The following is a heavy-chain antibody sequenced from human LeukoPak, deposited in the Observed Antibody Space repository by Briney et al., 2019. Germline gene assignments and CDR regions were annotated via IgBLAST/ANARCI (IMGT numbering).Heavy chain of an antibody. CDR2: VYYSGST. J-gene: IGHJ3*02. D-gene: IGHD3-22*01. CDR3: ARGGYFDSSGYYLAAFDI. Sequence: SETLSLTCTVSGRSISPYFWSWIRQPPGKGLEWIGYVYYSGSTNDNPSLKSRVTISVDTSKNHFSLKLSSVTAADTAVYYCARGGYFDSSGYYLAAFDIWGQGTMVTVSS. CDR1: GRSISPYF. V-gene: IGHV4-59*01.